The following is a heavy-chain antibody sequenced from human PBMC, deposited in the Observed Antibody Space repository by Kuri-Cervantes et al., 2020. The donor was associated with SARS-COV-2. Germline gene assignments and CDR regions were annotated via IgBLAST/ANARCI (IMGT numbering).Heavy chain of an antibody. CDR1: GFTFSSYA. V-gene: IGHV3-21*01. Sequence: ETLSLTCAASGFTFSSYAMHWVRQAPGKGLEWVSAISSGSSYIYYADSMKGRFTMSRDNAKNSVYLQMNSLRAEDTAVYFCARELYHYGLGKYYPDYWGQGTLVTVSS. CDR2: ISSGSSYI. D-gene: IGHD3-10*01. CDR3: ARELYHYGLGKYYPDY. J-gene: IGHJ4*02.